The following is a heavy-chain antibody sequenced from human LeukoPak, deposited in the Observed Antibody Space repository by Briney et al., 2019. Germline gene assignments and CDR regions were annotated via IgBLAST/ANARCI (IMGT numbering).Heavy chain of an antibody. D-gene: IGHD6-19*01. Sequence: PVGYLRLSCAASGFTFSTYSMNWVRQAPGKGLEWVSAIRGSGGSTYYADSVKGRFTISRDNSKNTLYLQMNSLRAEDTAVYYCAKLGSSGWPYGDAFDIWGQGTMVTVAS. CDR3: AKLGSSGWPYGDAFDI. V-gene: IGHV3-23*01. CDR1: GFTFSTYS. CDR2: IRGSGGST. J-gene: IGHJ3*02.